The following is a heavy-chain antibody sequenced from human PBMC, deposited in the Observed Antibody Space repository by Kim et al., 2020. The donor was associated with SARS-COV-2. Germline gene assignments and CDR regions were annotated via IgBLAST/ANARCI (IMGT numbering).Heavy chain of an antibody. J-gene: IGHJ5*02. CDR1: GFTFTSSA. CDR3: AAVIPRHETNYYGSGSYHLWFDP. D-gene: IGHD3-10*01. Sequence: SVKVSCKASGFTFTSSAMQWVRQARGQRLEWIGWIVVGSGNTNYAQKFQERVTITRDMSTSTAYMELSSLRSEDTAVYYCAAVIPRHETNYYGSGSYHLWFDPWGQGTLVTVSS. CDR2: IVVGSGNT. V-gene: IGHV1-58*02.